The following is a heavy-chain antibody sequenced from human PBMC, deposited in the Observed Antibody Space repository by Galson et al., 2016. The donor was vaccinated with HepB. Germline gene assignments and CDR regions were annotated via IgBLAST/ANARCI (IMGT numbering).Heavy chain of an antibody. CDR1: GFTVSSYT. CDR2: RSYGGANK. CDR3: ARVIGDSAWYDDAFDI. J-gene: IGHJ3*02. Sequence: SLRLSCAASGFTVSSYTFHWVRQAPGKGLEWVAVRSYGGANKHYADSVKGRFTISRDNSKNTVYLQMDSLRPEDTAVYYCARVIGDSAWYDDAFDIWGQWTMVTVSS. V-gene: IGHV3-30-3*01. D-gene: IGHD6-19*01.